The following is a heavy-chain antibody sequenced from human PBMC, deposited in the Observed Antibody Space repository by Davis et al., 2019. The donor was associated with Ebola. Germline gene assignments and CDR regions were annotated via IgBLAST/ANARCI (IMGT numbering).Heavy chain of an antibody. CDR2: ISWNSGSI. Sequence: PGGSLRLSCAASGFTFDDYAMHWVRQAPGKGLEWVSGISWNSGSIGYADSVKGRFTISRDNAKNSLYLQMNSLRAEDTAVYYCAREACSSISCYTYYFDYWGQGTLVTVSS. V-gene: IGHV3-9*01. CDR1: GFTFDDYA. CDR3: AREACSSISCYTYYFDY. D-gene: IGHD2-2*02. J-gene: IGHJ4*02.